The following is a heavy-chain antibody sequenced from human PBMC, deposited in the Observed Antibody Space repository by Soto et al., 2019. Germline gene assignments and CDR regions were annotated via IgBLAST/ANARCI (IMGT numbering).Heavy chain of an antibody. Sequence: PGESLQISCKGSGYSFTSYWIGWVGQMPGKGLEWMGIIYPGDSDTRYSPSFQGQVTISADKSISTAYLQWSSLKASDTAMYYCARHLSLYYYDSSGYYLDYYYYGMEVWGQGTKVTVSS. J-gene: IGHJ6*02. CDR3: ARHLSLYYYDSSGYYLDYYYYGMEV. CDR1: GYSFTSYW. D-gene: IGHD3-22*01. V-gene: IGHV5-51*01. CDR2: IYPGDSDT.